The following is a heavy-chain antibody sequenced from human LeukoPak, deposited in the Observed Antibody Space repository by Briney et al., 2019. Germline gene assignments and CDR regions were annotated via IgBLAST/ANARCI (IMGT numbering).Heavy chain of an antibody. Sequence: KSSETLSLTCTVSGGSISSYYWSWIRQPPGKGLEWIGYIYYSGSTNYNPSLKSRVTISVDTSKNQFSLKLSSVTAADTAVYYCARAYSGSYLPHDYWGQETLVTVSS. D-gene: IGHD1-26*01. CDR1: GGSISSYY. CDR2: IYYSGST. J-gene: IGHJ4*02. CDR3: ARAYSGSYLPHDY. V-gene: IGHV4-59*01.